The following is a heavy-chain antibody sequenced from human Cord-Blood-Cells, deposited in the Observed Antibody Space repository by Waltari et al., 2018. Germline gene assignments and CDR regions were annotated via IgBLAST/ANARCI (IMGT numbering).Heavy chain of an antibody. CDR2: IYHSGST. CDR1: GGSISSSNW. D-gene: IGHD2-2*01. J-gene: IGHJ5*02. Sequence: QVQLQESGPGLVKPSGTLSLTCAVSGGSISSSNWWSWVRQPPGTGLEWIGEIYHSGSTNYNPSLKSRVTISVDKSKNQFSLKLSSVTAADTAVYYCASRHCSSTSCYLYNWFDPWGQGTLVTVSS. CDR3: ASRHCSSTSCYLYNWFDP. V-gene: IGHV4-4*02.